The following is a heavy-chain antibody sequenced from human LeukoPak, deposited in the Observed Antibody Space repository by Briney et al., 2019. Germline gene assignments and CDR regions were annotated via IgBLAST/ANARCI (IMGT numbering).Heavy chain of an antibody. Sequence: SETLSLTCAVYGGSFSGYYWSWIRQPPGKGLEWIGEINHSGSTNYNPSLKSRVTISVDTSKNQFSLKLSSVTAADTAVYYCARFVTYYYDSSGYPTYYFDYWGQGTLVTVPS. CDR3: ARFVTYYYDSSGYPTYYFDY. V-gene: IGHV4-34*01. CDR2: INHSGST. J-gene: IGHJ4*02. D-gene: IGHD3-22*01. CDR1: GGSFSGYY.